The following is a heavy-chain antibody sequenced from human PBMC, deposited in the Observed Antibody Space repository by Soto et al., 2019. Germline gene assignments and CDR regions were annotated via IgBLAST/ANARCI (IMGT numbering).Heavy chain of an antibody. CDR3: VREDYYGSGSLF. CDR2: IKQDGSDI. D-gene: IGHD3-10*01. V-gene: IGHV3-7*04. Sequence: EVQLVESGGGLVQPGGSLRLSCAASGFTFSGYWMCWVRQAPGKGLEWVANIKQDGSDIHYLDSVKGRFTISRDNAKDSLYLQMNSLRAEDTAVYYCVREDYYGSGSLFWGQGTLVT. CDR1: GFTFSGYW. J-gene: IGHJ4*02.